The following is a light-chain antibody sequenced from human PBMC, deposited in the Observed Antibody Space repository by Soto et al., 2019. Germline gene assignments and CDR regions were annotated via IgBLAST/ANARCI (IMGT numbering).Light chain of an antibody. J-gene: IGLJ3*02. CDR3: GTWDNSLSAWV. CDR1: GSNIEKNS. V-gene: IGLV1-51*01. Sequence: HSVLTQPPSVSAAPGQKVTLSCSGSGSNIEKNSVSWYQQVPGTAPKLVIHDNDQRPSEIPDRFFGSKSGTSATLGIIGLQTGDEADYYCGTWDNSLSAWVFGGGTQLTVL. CDR2: DND.